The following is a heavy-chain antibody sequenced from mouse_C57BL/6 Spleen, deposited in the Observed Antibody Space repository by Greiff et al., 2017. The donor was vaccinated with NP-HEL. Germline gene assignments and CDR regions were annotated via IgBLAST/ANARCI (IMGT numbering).Heavy chain of an antibody. Sequence: VKLVESGAELARPGASVKLSCKASGYTFTSYGISWVKQRTGQGLEWIGEIYPRSGNTYYNEKFKGKATLTADKSSSTAYMELRSLTSEDSAVYFCARRGTTVVNWYFDVWGTGTTVTVSS. CDR1: GYTFTSYG. J-gene: IGHJ1*03. CDR3: ARRGTTVVNWYFDV. D-gene: IGHD1-1*01. CDR2: IYPRSGNT. V-gene: IGHV1-81*01.